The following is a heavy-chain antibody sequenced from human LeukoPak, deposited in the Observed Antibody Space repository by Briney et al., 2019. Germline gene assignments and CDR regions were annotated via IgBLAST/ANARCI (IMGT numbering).Heavy chain of an antibody. CDR2: IYTSEST. D-gene: IGHD5/OR15-5a*01. J-gene: IGHJ6*03. CDR3: VRDLRFRSYYYYIDL. V-gene: IGHV4-4*07. Sequence: SETLTLTSTVSGGSISTYYWSWIRQPAGKGLEWIGRIYTSESTNYNPSLKSRVTISVDKPKNQFSLKLSSGTAADTGVYYWVRDLRFRSYYYYIDLWGKGTTVTVSS. CDR1: GGSISTYY.